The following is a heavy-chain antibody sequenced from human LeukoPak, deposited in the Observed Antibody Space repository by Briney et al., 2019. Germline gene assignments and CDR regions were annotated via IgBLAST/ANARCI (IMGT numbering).Heavy chain of an antibody. J-gene: IGHJ3*02. CDR1: GFTFSSYS. CDR2: ISSSSSYI. V-gene: IGHV3-21*04. CDR3: AKGRYYYDSSGYRDAFDI. Sequence: GGSLRLSCAASGFTFSSYSMNWVRQAPGKGLEWVSSISSSSSYIYYADSVKGRFTISRDNAKNSLYLQMNSLRAEDTALYYCAKGRYYYDSSGYRDAFDIWGQGTMVTVSS. D-gene: IGHD3-22*01.